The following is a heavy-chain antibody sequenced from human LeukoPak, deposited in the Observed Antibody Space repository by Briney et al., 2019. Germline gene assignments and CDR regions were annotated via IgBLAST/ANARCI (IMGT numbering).Heavy chain of an antibody. CDR2: IYYSGST. CDR1: GGSISSSSYY. CDR3: ASLYYYDSSGASPPDY. V-gene: IGHV4-39*01. D-gene: IGHD3-22*01. Sequence: SETLSLTCTVSGGSISSSSYYWGWIRQPPGKGLEWIGSIYYSGSTYYNPSLKSRVTISVDTSKNQFSLKLSSVTAADTAVYYCASLYYYDSSGASPPDYWGQGTLVTVSS. J-gene: IGHJ4*02.